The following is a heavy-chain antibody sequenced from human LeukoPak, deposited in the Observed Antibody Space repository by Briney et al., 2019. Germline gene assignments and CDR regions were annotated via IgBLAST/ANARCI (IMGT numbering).Heavy chain of an antibody. D-gene: IGHD1-7*01. Sequence: GGSLRLSCSASGFSFSSYTMTWVRQAPGKGPEWVSIISGGGDTTFYTDSVKGRFTISRDNAKSTLFLQMNSLRAEDTALYYCARTTSMNYVGDAFHIWGQGTMVTVSS. CDR3: ARTTSMNYVGDAFHI. V-gene: IGHV3-23*01. CDR1: GFSFSSYT. CDR2: ISGGGDTT. J-gene: IGHJ3*02.